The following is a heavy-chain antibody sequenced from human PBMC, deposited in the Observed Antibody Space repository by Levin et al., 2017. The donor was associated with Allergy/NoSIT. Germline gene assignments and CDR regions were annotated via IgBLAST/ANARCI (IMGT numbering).Heavy chain of an antibody. CDR2: ISSSSSYI. J-gene: IGHJ4*02. Sequence: GGSLRLSCAASGFTFSSYSMNWVRQAPGKGLEWVSSISSSSSYIYYADSVKGRFTISRDNAKNSLYLQMNSLRAEDTAVYYCARDPDVSDYCSSTSCQESESIGYWGQGTLVTVSS. CDR1: GFTFSSYS. V-gene: IGHV3-21*01. CDR3: ARDPDVSDYCSSTSCQESESIGY. D-gene: IGHD2-2*01.